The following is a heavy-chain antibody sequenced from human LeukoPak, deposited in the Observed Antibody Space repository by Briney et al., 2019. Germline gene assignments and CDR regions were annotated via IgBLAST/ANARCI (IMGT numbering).Heavy chain of an antibody. CDR1: RFTFSSYT. V-gene: IGHV3-23*01. Sequence: PGGSLRLSCAASRFTFSSYTMHWVRQAPGKGLEWVSAISGHGGSTYYADSVKGRFTISRDNSKNTLYLQMNSLRAEDTAVYYCAKASGGLDFDYWGQGTLVTVSS. D-gene: IGHD2-2*03. CDR3: AKASGGLDFDY. CDR2: ISGHGGST. J-gene: IGHJ4*02.